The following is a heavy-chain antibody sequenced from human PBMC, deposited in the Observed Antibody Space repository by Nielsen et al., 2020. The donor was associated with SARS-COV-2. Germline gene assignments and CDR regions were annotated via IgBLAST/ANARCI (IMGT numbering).Heavy chain of an antibody. V-gene: IGHV3-11*06. CDR2: ITSSGSYT. J-gene: IGHJ4*02. D-gene: IGHD1-7*01. CDR3: ARQAGELWFDY. CDR1: GFTFSDSY. Sequence: GESLKISCAASGFTFSDSYMNWIRLAPGKGLEWISYITSSGSYTNYADSVKGRFTISRDNAQNSLYLQMNSLRAEDTAVYYCARQAGELWFDYWGQGTLVTVSS.